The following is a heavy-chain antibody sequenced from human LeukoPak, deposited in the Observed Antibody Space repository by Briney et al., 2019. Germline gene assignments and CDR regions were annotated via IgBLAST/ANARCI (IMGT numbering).Heavy chain of an antibody. V-gene: IGHV3-33*01. J-gene: IGHJ6*02. CDR1: GFTFSSYF. CDR3: ARDERIFGSYGMDG. D-gene: IGHD3-3*01. CDR2: IWYDGSNK. Sequence: GGSLRLSCAASGFTFSSYFMHWVRQAAGKGLEWVAGIWYDGSNKYYADLVKGRFTISKDNSKNTLYLQINSLRAEDTAVYYCARDERIFGSYGMDGWGQGTMVTAS.